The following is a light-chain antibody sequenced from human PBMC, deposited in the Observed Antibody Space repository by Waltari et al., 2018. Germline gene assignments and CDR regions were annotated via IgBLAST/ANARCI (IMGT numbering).Light chain of an antibody. CDR2: WAS. CDR3: QQHYTYLTWT. V-gene: IGKV4-1*01. J-gene: IGKJ1*01. CDR1: QSVLHSSNNKNY. Sequence: DVVMTQSPDSLAVPLGERATINCRSSQSVLHSSNNKNYLAWYQQKPGQPPKLLIYWASTRESGFPDRFSGSGSGSDFTLTISSLQAEDVAVYYCQQHYTYLTWTFGQGTKVEIK.